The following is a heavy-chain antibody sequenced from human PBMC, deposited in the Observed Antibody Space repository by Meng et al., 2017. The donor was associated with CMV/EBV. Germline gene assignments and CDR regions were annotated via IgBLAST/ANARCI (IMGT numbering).Heavy chain of an antibody. V-gene: IGHV4-4*07. D-gene: IGHD2-2*01. Sequence: GHLPEAGPGLVKPSETLSLPRTVSGGSISSYYWSWIRQPAGKGLEWIGRIYTSGSTNYNPSLKSRVTMSVDTSKNQFSLKLSSVTAADTAVYYCARDLMNCSSTSCANWFDPWGQGTLVTVSS. CDR2: IYTSGST. J-gene: IGHJ5*02. CDR1: GGSISSYY. CDR3: ARDLMNCSSTSCANWFDP.